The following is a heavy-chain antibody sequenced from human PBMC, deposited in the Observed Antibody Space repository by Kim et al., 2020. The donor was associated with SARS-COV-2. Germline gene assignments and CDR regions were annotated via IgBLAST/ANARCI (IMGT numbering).Heavy chain of an antibody. CDR1: GFTFSSYW. CDR2: IKQDGSEK. CDR3: ARDSLHLSTIFGVVIVAEGMDV. D-gene: IGHD3-3*01. Sequence: GGSLRLSCAASGFTFSSYWMSWVRQAPGKGLEWVANIKQDGSEKYYVDSVKGRFTISRDNAKNSLYLQMNSRRAEDTAVYYCARDSLHLSTIFGVVIVAEGMDVWGQGTRVTVSS. V-gene: IGHV3-7*01. J-gene: IGHJ6*02.